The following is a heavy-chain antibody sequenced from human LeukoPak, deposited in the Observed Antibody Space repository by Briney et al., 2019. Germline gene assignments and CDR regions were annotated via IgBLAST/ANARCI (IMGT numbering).Heavy chain of an antibody. Sequence: GESLTISCKGSGYSFTSYWIGWVRHMPGKGLEWMGIIYPGDSDTRYSPSFQGQVTISADKSISTAYLQWDSLKASDTAIYYCARRFDTSGYFQNWGQGTLVTVSS. CDR3: ARRFDTSGYFQN. CDR1: GYSFTSYW. J-gene: IGHJ1*01. V-gene: IGHV5-51*01. D-gene: IGHD3-22*01. CDR2: IYPGDSDT.